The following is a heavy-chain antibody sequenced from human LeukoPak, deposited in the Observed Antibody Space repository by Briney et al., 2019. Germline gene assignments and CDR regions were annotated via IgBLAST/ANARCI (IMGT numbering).Heavy chain of an antibody. CDR1: GFTFSSYS. Sequence: GGSLRLSCAASGFTFSSYSMNWVRQAPGKGLEWVASISSSGSYIYYADSVKGRFTISRDNAKNSLYLQMNSLRAGDTAVYYCARVEDFDYWGQGTLVTVSS. CDR2: ISSSGSYI. J-gene: IGHJ4*02. V-gene: IGHV3-21*01. CDR3: ARVEDFDY.